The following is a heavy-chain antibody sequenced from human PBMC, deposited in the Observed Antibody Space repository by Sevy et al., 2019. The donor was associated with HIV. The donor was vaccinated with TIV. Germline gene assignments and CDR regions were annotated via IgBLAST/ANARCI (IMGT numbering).Heavy chain of an antibody. V-gene: IGHV3-15*01. J-gene: IGHJ3*01. CDR1: GFTFGDAW. CDR3: TTDLGDYFDSSGPK. CDR2: IKSKTDGGTT. D-gene: IGHD3-22*01. Sequence: GGSLRLSCAASGFTFGDAWMSWVRQAPGKGLEWVGHIKSKTDGGTTDYAAPVKGRFIISRDDSKNTLYLQMNSLKTEDTAVYYCTTDLGDYFDSSGPKWGQGTMVTVSS.